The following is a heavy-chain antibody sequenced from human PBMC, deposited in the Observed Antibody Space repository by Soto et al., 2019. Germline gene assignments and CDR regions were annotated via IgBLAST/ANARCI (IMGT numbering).Heavy chain of an antibody. CDR2: ISYDGGNK. CDR1: GFTFSSYG. Sequence: GGSLRLSCAASGFTFSSYGMHWVRQAPGKGLEWVAVISYDGGNKYYADSVKGRFTISRDNSKNTLYLQMNSLRAEDTAVYYCAKGVGDWLLSLDAFDIWGQGTMVTVSS. J-gene: IGHJ3*02. V-gene: IGHV3-30*18. CDR3: AKGVGDWLLSLDAFDI. D-gene: IGHD3-9*01.